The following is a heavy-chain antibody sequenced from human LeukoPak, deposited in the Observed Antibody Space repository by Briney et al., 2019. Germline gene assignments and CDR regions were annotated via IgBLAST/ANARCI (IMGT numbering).Heavy chain of an antibody. J-gene: IGHJ6*02. CDR1: GGSISSYY. Sequence: PSETLSLTCTVSGGSISSYYWSWIRQSPGKGLEWIGAFSSGGSAYYNPSLTSRVSISKDTSDNQFSLRLYSVTAADTAVYYCARKQTGTMYDVWGQGTTVTVSS. CDR3: ARKQTGTMYDV. V-gene: IGHV4-59*12. D-gene: IGHD1-7*01. CDR2: FSSGGSA.